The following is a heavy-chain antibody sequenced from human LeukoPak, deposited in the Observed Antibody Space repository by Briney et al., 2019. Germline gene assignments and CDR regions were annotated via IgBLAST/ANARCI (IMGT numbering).Heavy chain of an antibody. J-gene: IGHJ4*02. D-gene: IGHD1-26*01. V-gene: IGHV3-74*01. CDR2: INSDGSGT. Sequence: GGSLRLSCAASGFSFSTYWMHWVRQAPGKGLVWVSRINSDGSGTDYADSVKGRFSISRDNGKNTVYLQMNSLRAEDTAVYYCAKGVGGIVGATVDYWGQGTLVTVSS. CDR3: AKGVGGIVGATVDY. CDR1: GFSFSTYW.